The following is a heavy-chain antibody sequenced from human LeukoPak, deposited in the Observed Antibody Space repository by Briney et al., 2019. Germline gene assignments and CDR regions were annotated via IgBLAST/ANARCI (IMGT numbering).Heavy chain of an antibody. D-gene: IGHD3-10*01. CDR2: IYSSGST. J-gene: IGHJ4*02. CDR1: GGSINSYY. CDR3: AREPHGSGSYYSAPPFDY. Sequence: SETLSLTCTVSGGSINSYYWSWIRQPAGKGLEWIGRIYSSGSTNYNPSLKSRVSMSVDTSKNQFSLKLTSVTAADTAVYYCAREPHGSGSYYSAPPFDYWGQGTLVTVSS. V-gene: IGHV4-4*07.